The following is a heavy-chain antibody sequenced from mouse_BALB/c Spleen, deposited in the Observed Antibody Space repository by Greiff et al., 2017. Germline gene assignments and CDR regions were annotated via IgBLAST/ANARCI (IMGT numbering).Heavy chain of an antibody. J-gene: IGHJ3*01. CDR1: GYSFTSYW. CDR2: IYPGNSDT. Sequence: EVQLQQSGTVLARPGASVKMSCKASGYSFTSYWMHWVKQRPGQGLEWIGAIYPGNSDTSYNQKFKGKAKLTAVTSASTAYMELSSLTNEDSAVYYCTRGNRYDGAWFAYWGPGTLVTVSA. V-gene: IGHV1-5*01. CDR3: TRGNRYDGAWFAY. D-gene: IGHD2-14*01.